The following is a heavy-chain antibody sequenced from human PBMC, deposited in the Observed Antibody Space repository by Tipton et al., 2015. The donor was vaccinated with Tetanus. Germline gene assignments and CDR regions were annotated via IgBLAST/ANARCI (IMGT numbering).Heavy chain of an antibody. CDR2: IYQTGTT. Sequence: TLSLTCTVSGASFSSGDYYWSWIRKPPGKDLEWIGYIYQTGTTYYNPSLKGRVTISMDRSNTQFSLRLDSLTAADTAVYYCARLREIVSRSGWAFDYWGQGILVTVSS. V-gene: IGHV4-30-4*01. D-gene: IGHD3-10*01. CDR1: GASFSSGDYY. J-gene: IGHJ4*02. CDR3: ARLREIVSRSGWAFDY.